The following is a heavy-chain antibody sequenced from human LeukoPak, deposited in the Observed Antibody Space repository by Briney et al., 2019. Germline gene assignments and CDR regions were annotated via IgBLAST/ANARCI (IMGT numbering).Heavy chain of an antibody. CDR3: ARMRTGTAGYFDY. CDR1: GGSISSGGYS. V-gene: IGHV4-30-2*01. CDR2: IYHSGST. J-gene: IGHJ4*02. Sequence: PSQTLSLICAVSGGSISSGGYSWSWIRQPPGKGLEWIGYIYHSGSTYYNPSLKSRVTISVDRSKNQFSLKLSSVTAADTAVYYCARMRTGTAGYFDYWGQGTLVTVSS. D-gene: IGHD1-1*01.